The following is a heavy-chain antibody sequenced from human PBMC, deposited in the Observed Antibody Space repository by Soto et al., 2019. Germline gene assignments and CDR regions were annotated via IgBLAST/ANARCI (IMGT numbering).Heavy chain of an antibody. V-gene: IGHV1-69*01. CDR2: IIPIFGTA. Sequence: QVQLVQSGAEVKKPGSSVKVSCKASGGTFSSYAISWVRQAPGQGLEWMGGIIPIFGTANYAQKFQGRVTISADESTSTADMELSSLRSEDTAVYYCARRGLERPGGGGPFDIWGQGTMVTVSS. CDR3: ARRGLERPGGGGPFDI. J-gene: IGHJ3*02. D-gene: IGHD3-16*01. CDR1: GGTFSSYA.